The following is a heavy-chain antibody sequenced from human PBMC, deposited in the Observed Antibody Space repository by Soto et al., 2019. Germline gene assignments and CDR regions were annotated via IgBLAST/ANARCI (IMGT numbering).Heavy chain of an antibody. CDR1: GYTFTSYA. V-gene: IGHV1-69*04. CDR2: IIPILGIA. CDR3: ARGSPYYDILTGYGFDY. D-gene: IGHD3-9*01. J-gene: IGHJ4*02. Sequence: SVKVSCKASGYTFTSYAMHWVRQAPGQGFEWMGRIIPILGIANYAQKFQGRVTITADKSTSTAYMELSSLRSEDTAVYYCARGSPYYDILTGYGFDYWGQGTLVTVSS.